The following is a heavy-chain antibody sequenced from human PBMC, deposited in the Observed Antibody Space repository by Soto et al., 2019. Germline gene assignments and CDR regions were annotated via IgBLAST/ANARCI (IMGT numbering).Heavy chain of an antibody. CDR3: ASMGSSSWSYYYYYMDV. D-gene: IGHD6-13*01. Sequence: QLQLQESGPGLVKPSETLSLTCTVSGGSISSSSYYWGWIRQPPGKGLDWNGSISYSGSTYYNPSLKSRVTISVDTSKNQCSLKLSSVTAADTAVYYCASMGSSSWSYYYYYMDVWGKGTTVTVSS. CDR2: ISYSGST. V-gene: IGHV4-39*01. CDR1: GGSISSSSYY. J-gene: IGHJ6*03.